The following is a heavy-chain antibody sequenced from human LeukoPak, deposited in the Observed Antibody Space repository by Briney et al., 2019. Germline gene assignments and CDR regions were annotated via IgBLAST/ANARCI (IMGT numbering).Heavy chain of an antibody. CDR3: ARERYYYDSRDAFDI. CDR2: IYYSGST. Sequence: SQTLSLTCTVSGGSISSGDYYWSWIRQPPGKGLEWIGYIYYSGSTYYNPSLKSRVTISVDTSKNQFSLKLSSVTAADTAVYYCARERYYYDSRDAFDIWGQGTMVTVSS. V-gene: IGHV4-30-4*01. CDR1: GGSISSGDYY. D-gene: IGHD3-22*01. J-gene: IGHJ3*02.